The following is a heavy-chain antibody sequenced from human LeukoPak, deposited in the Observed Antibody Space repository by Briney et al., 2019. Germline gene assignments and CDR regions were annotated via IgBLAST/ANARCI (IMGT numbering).Heavy chain of an antibody. CDR1: GFTFDDYA. J-gene: IGHJ6*02. Sequence: GGSLRLSCAASGFTFDDYAMHWVRQAPGKGLEWVSGISWNSGSIGYADSVKGRFTISRDNAKNSLYLQMNSLRAEDTALYYCAKDRAYCGGDCYGTYYYYYGMDVWGQGTTVTVSS. CDR3: AKDRAYCGGDCYGTYYYYYGMDV. D-gene: IGHD2-21*02. V-gene: IGHV3-9*01. CDR2: ISWNSGSI.